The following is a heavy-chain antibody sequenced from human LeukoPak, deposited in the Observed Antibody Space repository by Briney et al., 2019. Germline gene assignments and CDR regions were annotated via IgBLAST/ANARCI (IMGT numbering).Heavy chain of an antibody. CDR3: ANPAGGGNSRGVFDM. J-gene: IGHJ3*02. V-gene: IGHV3-23*01. D-gene: IGHD4-23*01. CDR1: GFTFTNYV. Sequence: PGGSLRPSCAASGFTFTNYVMNGFRKFQGKGLGWFEGISGNGGTTYYADSVKGRFTISRDNSKTTLYLQMNSLRADDTAVYFCANPAGGGNSRGVFDMWGQGTMVTVSS. CDR2: ISGNGGTT.